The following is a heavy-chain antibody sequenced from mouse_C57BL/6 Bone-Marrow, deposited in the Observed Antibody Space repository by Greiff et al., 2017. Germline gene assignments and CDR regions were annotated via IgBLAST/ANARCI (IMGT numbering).Heavy chain of an antibody. V-gene: IGHV5-6*01. J-gene: IGHJ1*03. Sequence: EVMLVESGGDLVKPGGSLKLSCAASGFTFSSYGMSWVRQPPDKRLEWVATISSGGSYTFYPDSVKGRSTISRDNAKNTLYLQMSSLKSEETAMYYWARRGIYYDYDGYFDVWGTGTTVNVSS. CDR3: ARRGIYYDYDGYFDV. CDR2: ISSGGSYT. D-gene: IGHD2-4*01. CDR1: GFTFSSYG.